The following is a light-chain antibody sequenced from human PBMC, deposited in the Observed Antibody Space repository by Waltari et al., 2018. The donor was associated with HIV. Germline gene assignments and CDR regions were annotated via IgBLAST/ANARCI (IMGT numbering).Light chain of an antibody. CDR3: QQYRTFPT. CDR1: QSVSPL. V-gene: IGKV1-5*03. Sequence: DIQLTQSPATLSASVGDRVTITCRASQSVSPLLAWYQQKPGRAPKLLIYQVSTLDSGVPSRYGGSGSETEFILTIDSLQPDDFATYFCQQYRTFPTFGQGTYLDI. CDR2: QVS. J-gene: IGKJ2*01.